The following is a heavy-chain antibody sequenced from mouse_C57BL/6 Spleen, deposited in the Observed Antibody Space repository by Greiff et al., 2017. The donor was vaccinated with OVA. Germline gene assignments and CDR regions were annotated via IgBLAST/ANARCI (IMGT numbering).Heavy chain of an antibody. D-gene: IGHD1-1*01. Sequence: VQLQQPGAELVMPGASVKLSCKASGYTFTSYWMHWVKQRPGQGLEWIGEIDPSDSYTNYNQKFKGKSTLTVDKSSSTAYMQLSSLTSEDSAVYYCARITTVAPFDYWGQGTTLTVSS. J-gene: IGHJ2*01. CDR2: IDPSDSYT. V-gene: IGHV1-69*01. CDR1: GYTFTSYW. CDR3: ARITTVAPFDY.